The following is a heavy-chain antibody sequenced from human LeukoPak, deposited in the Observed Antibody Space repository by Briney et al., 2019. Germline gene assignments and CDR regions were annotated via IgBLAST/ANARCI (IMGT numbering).Heavy chain of an antibody. CDR3: ATGYTSGTRVDY. Sequence: GGSLRLSCAASGFTFSAFSMNWVRQAPGKGLEWVSAISSSSSDIYYTDSVKGRFTISRDNANNFLYLQVSSLRAEDTAVYYCATGYTSGTRVDYWGQGTLVSVSS. J-gene: IGHJ4*02. D-gene: IGHD6-19*01. CDR2: ISSSSSDI. CDR1: GFTFSAFS. V-gene: IGHV3-21*03.